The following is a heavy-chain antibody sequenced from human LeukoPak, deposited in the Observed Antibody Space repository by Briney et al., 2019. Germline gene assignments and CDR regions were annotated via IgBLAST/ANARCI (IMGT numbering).Heavy chain of an antibody. CDR2: IKQDGSEK. D-gene: IGHD3-22*01. Sequence: GGSLRLSCAASGFTFSSYWMSWVRQAPGKGLEWVANIKQDGSEKYYVDSVKGRFTISRDNAKNSLYLQVNSPRAEDTAVYYCARVEGYYDSSGYYPYAEYFQHWGQGTLVTVSS. V-gene: IGHV3-7*04. CDR3: ARVEGYYDSSGYYPYAEYFQH. CDR1: GFTFSSYW. J-gene: IGHJ1*01.